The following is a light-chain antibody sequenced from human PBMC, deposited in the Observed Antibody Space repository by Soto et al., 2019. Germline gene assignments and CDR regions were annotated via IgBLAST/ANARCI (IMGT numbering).Light chain of an antibody. CDR2: EVS. CDR3: SSFASSSTLVV. Sequence: QSALTQPASVSGSPGQSITISCTGTSRDVGGYNYVPWYQQHPDRAPKVMIYEVSNRPSGVSNRFSGSKSGNTASLTISGLQAEDEADYYCSSFASSSTLVVFGTGTKVTVL. CDR1: SRDVGGYNY. V-gene: IGLV2-14*01. J-gene: IGLJ1*01.